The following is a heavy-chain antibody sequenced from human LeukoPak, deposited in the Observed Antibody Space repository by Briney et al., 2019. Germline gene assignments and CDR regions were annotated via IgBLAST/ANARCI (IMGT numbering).Heavy chain of an antibody. CDR3: TTDLTTLIAADY. Sequence: GGSLRLSCAASGFGFSDAWMSWVRQAPEKGLEWVGRIKSESDGGTTDYAAPVKGRFTISRDDSESTLYLQMNSLNTEDTAVYYCTTDLTTLIAADYWGQGTLVTVSS. CDR1: GFGFSDAW. J-gene: IGHJ4*02. V-gene: IGHV3-15*01. CDR2: IKSESDGGTT. D-gene: IGHD4-4*01.